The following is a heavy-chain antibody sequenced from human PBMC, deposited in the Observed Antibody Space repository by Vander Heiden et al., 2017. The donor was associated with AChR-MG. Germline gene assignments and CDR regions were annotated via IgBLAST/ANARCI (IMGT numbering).Heavy chain of an antibody. CDR1: GGSFSGYY. CDR2: INHSGST. D-gene: IGHD2-2*01. CDR3: ARDGGYCSSTSCHNWFDP. Sequence: QVQLQQWGAGLLKPSETLSLTCAVYGGSFSGYYWSWIRQPPGQALEWIGEINHSGSTNYNPSLKSRVTISVDTSKNQFSLKLSSVTAADTAVYYCARDGGYCSSTSCHNWFDPWGQGTLVTVSS. J-gene: IGHJ5*02. V-gene: IGHV4-34*01.